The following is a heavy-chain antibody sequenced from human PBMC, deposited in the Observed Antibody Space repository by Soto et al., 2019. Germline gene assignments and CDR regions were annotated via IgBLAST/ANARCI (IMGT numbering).Heavy chain of an antibody. D-gene: IGHD3-10*01. Sequence: PGGSLRLSCAASGFTFSSYAMSWVRQAPGKGLEWVSAISGSGGRTSYADSVKGRFTISRDNSKNTLYVQMNSLRVEDTAVYYCAKGSLSSAWFGYGMDVWGQGTTVTVSS. J-gene: IGHJ6*02. CDR1: GFTFSSYA. CDR3: AKGSLSSAWFGYGMDV. V-gene: IGHV3-23*01. CDR2: ISGSGGRT.